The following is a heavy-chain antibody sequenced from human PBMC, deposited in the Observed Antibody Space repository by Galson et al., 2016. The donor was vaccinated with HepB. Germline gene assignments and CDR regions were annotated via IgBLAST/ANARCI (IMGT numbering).Heavy chain of an antibody. J-gene: IGHJ5*02. CDR3: AGQVGPGVDP. CDR1: TYTFANSW. Sequence: QSGAEVKKPGESLKVSCKGSTYTFANSWIGWVRPMPGKGLEWMGIIYPGDSYTRYSPSFQGQVTITADKSLSTAYLQCSSLKASDTAMYYSAGQVGPGVDPWGQGTLVTVSS. D-gene: IGHD1-26*01. V-gene: IGHV5-51*01. CDR2: IYPGDSYT.